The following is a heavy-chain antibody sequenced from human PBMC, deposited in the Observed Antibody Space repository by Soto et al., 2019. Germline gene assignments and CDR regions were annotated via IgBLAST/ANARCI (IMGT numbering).Heavy chain of an antibody. V-gene: IGHV3-7*03. D-gene: IGHD6-19*01. Sequence: GGSLRLSCAASGFTFSSYWMSWVRQAPGKGLEWVANIKQDGSEKYYVDSVKGRFTISRDNAKNSLYLQMNSLRAEDTAVYYCASFSSGWYKCYYYYGMDVWGQGTTVTVSS. CDR2: IKQDGSEK. CDR3: ASFSSGWYKCYYYYGMDV. J-gene: IGHJ6*02. CDR1: GFTFSSYW.